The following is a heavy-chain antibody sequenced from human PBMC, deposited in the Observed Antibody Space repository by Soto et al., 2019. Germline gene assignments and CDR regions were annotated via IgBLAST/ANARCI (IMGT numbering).Heavy chain of an antibody. J-gene: IGHJ4*02. CDR3: ARHSSSWTYFDY. V-gene: IGHV4-59*08. CDR1: GGSMSSYC. D-gene: IGHD6-13*01. Sequence: SETLSLTCTVSGGSMSSYCWSWIRQPPGKGLELIGYIYYSGTTNYNPSLKSRVTMSVDTSKNRFSLHPSSVTAADTAVYYCARHSSSWTYFDYWGQGALVTVSS. CDR2: IYYSGTT.